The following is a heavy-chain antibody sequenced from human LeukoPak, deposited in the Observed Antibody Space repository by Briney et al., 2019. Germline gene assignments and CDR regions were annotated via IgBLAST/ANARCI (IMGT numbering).Heavy chain of an antibody. D-gene: IGHD2-15*01. CDR1: GRFISSSSYC. CDR3: ARDDGEYCGGGSCYWFDP. CDR2: IYYSGST. V-gene: IGHV4-39*07. Sequence: SATLSLNCTLSGRFISSSSYCSARIRQPPGKGREWIGSIYYSGSTYYNPSLKSRVTISVDTYKNQFSLKLSSVTAADTAVYYCARDDGEYCGGGSCYWFDPWGEGTLVTVSS. J-gene: IGHJ5*02.